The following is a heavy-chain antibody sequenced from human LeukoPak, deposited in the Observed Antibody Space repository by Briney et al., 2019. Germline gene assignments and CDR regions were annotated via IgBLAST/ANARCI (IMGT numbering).Heavy chain of an antibody. CDR1: GGSISSYY. CDR3: ARGRYDWYFDL. V-gene: IGHV4-59*01. Sequence: SETLSLTCTVSGGSISSYYWSWIRQPPGKGLEWIGYIYYSGSTNYNPSLRSRVTISVDTPKNQFSLKLSSVTAADTAVYYCARGRYDWYFDLWGRGTLVTVSS. J-gene: IGHJ2*01. D-gene: IGHD1-1*01. CDR2: IYYSGST.